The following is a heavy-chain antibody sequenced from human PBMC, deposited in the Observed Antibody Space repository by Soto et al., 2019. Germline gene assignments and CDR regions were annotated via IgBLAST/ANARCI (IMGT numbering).Heavy chain of an antibody. D-gene: IGHD2-8*01. V-gene: IGHV3-30-3*01. CDR1: GFPFSLYA. CDR3: ARSRNGAVSDSINF. Sequence: GGSLRLSCAASGFPFSLYAMHLVRQAPGEGLEWVAVISIDGSSKYYGDSVKGRFTVSRDNSNNTLYLSMTSLRPDDTAVFYCARSRNGAVSDSINFWGQGTRVTVSS. J-gene: IGHJ4*02. CDR2: ISIDGSSK.